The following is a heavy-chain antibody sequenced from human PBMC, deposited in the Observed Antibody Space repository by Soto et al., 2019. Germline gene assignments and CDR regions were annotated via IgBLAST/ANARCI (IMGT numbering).Heavy chain of an antibody. CDR3: ARSKRMDV. CDR1: DASIEDYY. CDR2: VYYSGST. V-gene: IGHV4-59*01. Sequence: PSATLSLTCPVADASIEDYYWSWIRQPPGRGLEWIGCVYYSGSTNYNPSLESRVTISVDMSKNQFSLKLTSVTAADTAVYYCARSKRMDVWGQGTTVPVS. J-gene: IGHJ6*02.